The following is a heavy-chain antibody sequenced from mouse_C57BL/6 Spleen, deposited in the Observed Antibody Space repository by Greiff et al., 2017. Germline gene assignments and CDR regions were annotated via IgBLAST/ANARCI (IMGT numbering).Heavy chain of an antibody. D-gene: IGHD1-1*01. Sequence: EVKLVESGPELVKPGASVKISCKASGYSFTDYNMNWVKQSHGKSLEWIGVINPNYGTTSYNQKFKGKATLTVDQSSSTAYMQLNSLTSEDSAVYYCVYGSSTRYDFDYWGQGTTLTVSS. V-gene: IGHV1-39*01. CDR3: VYGSSTRYDFDY. J-gene: IGHJ2*01. CDR1: GYSFTDYN. CDR2: INPNYGTT.